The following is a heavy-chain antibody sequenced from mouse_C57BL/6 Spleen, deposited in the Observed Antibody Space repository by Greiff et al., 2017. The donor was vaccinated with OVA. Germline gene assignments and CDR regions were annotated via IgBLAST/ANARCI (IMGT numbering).Heavy chain of an antibody. J-gene: IGHJ2*01. V-gene: IGHV1-42*01. CDR3: ARWGELGKGYYFDY. D-gene: IGHD4-1*01. CDR2: INPSTGGT. CDR1: GYSFTGYY. Sequence: EVQLQESGPELVKPGASVKISCKASGYSFTGYYMNWVKQSPEKSLEWIGEINPSTGGTTYNQKFKAKATLTVDKSSSTAYMQLKSLTSEDSAVYYCARWGELGKGYYFDYWGQGTTLTVSS.